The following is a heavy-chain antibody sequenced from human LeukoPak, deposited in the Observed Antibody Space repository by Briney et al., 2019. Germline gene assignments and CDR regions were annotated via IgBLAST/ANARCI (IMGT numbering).Heavy chain of an antibody. V-gene: IGHV3-23*01. Sequence: GGSLRLSCAASGFTFSSYAMNWVRQAPGKGLEWVSSISGTDSRTHYADSVKGRFSISRDNSKNTLYLQVNSLRAEDTAVYYCAKDTASSWWYFDLWGRGTLVTVSS. D-gene: IGHD5-18*01. CDR1: GFTFSSYA. J-gene: IGHJ2*01. CDR3: AKDTASSWWYFDL. CDR2: ISGTDSRT.